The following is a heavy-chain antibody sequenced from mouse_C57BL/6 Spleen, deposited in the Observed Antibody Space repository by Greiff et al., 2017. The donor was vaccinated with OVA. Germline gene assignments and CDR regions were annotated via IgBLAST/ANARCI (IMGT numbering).Heavy chain of an antibody. CDR3: ARGGVYSNYPDY. CDR1: GYSITSGYY. CDR2: ISYDGSN. Sequence: EVKLQESGPGLVKPSQSLSLTCSVTGYSITSGYYWNWIRQFPGNKLEWMGYISYDGSNNYNPSLKNRISLTRDTSKNQFFLKLNSVTTEDTATYYCARGGVYSNYPDYWGQGTTLTVSS. D-gene: IGHD2-5*01. J-gene: IGHJ2*01. V-gene: IGHV3-6*01.